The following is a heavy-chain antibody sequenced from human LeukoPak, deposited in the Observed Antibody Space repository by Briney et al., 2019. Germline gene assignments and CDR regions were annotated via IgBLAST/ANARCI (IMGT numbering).Heavy chain of an antibody. D-gene: IGHD6-19*01. CDR3: ARVVAEAGTDY. CDR1: GFTFSSYS. CDR2: ISSSSYI. Sequence: GGSLRLSCAASGFTFSSYSMNWVRQAPGKGLEWVSSISSSSYIYYADSVKGRFTISRDNAKNSLYLQMNSLRAEDTAVYYCARVVAEAGTDYWGQGTLVTVSS. V-gene: IGHV3-21*01. J-gene: IGHJ4*02.